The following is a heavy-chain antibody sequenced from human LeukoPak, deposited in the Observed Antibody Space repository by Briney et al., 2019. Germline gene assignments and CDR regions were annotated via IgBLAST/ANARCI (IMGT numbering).Heavy chain of an antibody. Sequence: KTSETLSLTCTVSGGSISSGGYYWSWIRQPPGKGLEWIGYIYHSGSAYYNPSLKIRVTISVDRSKNQFSLKLSSVTAADTAVYYCARERFGFDWLYGFDYWGQGTLVTVSS. CDR2: IYHSGSA. J-gene: IGHJ4*02. CDR3: ARERFGFDWLYGFDY. D-gene: IGHD3-9*01. V-gene: IGHV4-30-2*01. CDR1: GGSISSGGYY.